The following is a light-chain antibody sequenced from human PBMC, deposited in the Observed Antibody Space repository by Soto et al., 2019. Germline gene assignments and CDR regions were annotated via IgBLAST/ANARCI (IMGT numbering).Light chain of an antibody. CDR2: TDN. CDR1: SSNLGTNA. CDR3: AAWDASLSAVV. V-gene: IGLV1-44*01. J-gene: IGLJ2*01. Sequence: QSVLTQPPSASGTPGQRVTFSCSGSSSNLGTNAVNWYQQLPGTAPKLIIYTDNQRPSGVPDRFSGSKSGTSASLAISGLQSEDEADYYCAAWDASLSAVVFGGGTKLTVL.